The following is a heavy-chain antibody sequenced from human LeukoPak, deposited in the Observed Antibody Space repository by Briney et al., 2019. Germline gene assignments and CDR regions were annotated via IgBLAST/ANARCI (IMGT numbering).Heavy chain of an antibody. Sequence: PGGSLRLSCAVSGFTFSSHAMTWVRQAPGKGLEWVSGISISGDITYYADSVQGRFIIFRDNSKNTAYLQMNSLRVEDTAVYYCANEEVPNDYWGQGTLVTVSS. CDR3: ANEEVPNDY. D-gene: IGHD4/OR15-4a*01. V-gene: IGHV3-23*01. CDR2: ISISGDIT. CDR1: GFTFSSHA. J-gene: IGHJ4*02.